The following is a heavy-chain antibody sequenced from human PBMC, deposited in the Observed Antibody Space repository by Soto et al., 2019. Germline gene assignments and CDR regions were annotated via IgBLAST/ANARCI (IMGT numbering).Heavy chain of an antibody. Sequence: PSETLSLTCTVSGGSISSGGYFWSWIRQHPGKGLEWIGYIFYSGSTFYNPSLESRLTTSVDTSKNQFSLKLTSVTAADTAVYYCARGDCSGGSCYYFDYWGQGTLVTVSS. CDR3: ARGDCSGGSCYYFDY. CDR2: IFYSGST. J-gene: IGHJ4*02. CDR1: GGSISSGGYF. V-gene: IGHV4-31*03. D-gene: IGHD2-15*01.